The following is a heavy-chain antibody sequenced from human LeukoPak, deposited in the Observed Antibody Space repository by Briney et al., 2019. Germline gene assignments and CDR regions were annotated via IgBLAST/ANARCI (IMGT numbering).Heavy chain of an antibody. V-gene: IGHV1-2*02. CDR1: GYTFSDYY. J-gene: IGHJ4*02. Sequence: ASVNVSCKASGYTFSDYYIHWVRQAPGQGLEWVGWINPKTGGTDYAQRFQGSVTMTRDTSINTAYMELNRLKFDDTAVFYCARARGLIYSDYDLFDYWGQGTLVTVSS. CDR2: INPKTGGT. CDR3: ARARGLIYSDYDLFDY. D-gene: IGHD5-12*01.